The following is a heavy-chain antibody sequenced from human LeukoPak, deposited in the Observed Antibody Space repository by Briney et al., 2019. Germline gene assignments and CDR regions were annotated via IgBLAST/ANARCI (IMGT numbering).Heavy chain of an antibody. V-gene: IGHV1-18*01. CDR2: ISAYNGNT. D-gene: IGHD2-2*01. J-gene: IGHJ5*02. CDR1: GYTFTSYG. CDR3: ARGLGYCSSTSCYGVWFDP. Sequence: ASVKVSCKASGYTFTSYGISWVRQAPGQGLEWMGWISAYNGNTNYAQKLQGRVTTTTDTSTSTAYMELRSLRSDDTAVYYCARGLGYCSSTSCYGVWFDPWGQGTLVTVSS.